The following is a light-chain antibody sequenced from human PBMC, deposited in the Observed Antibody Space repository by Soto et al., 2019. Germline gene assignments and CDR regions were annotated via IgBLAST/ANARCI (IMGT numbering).Light chain of an antibody. CDR1: QSLLHYNGFNY. V-gene: IGKV2-28*01. J-gene: IGKJ2*02. Sequence: EIVMTQSPLSLPVTPGEPASISCRSSQSLLHYNGFNYLDWYLQKPGQSPQLLIYLGSNRASGVPDRFSGSGSGTDFALKISRVEAEDVGVYYCMQSLQSPRTFGQGTKLEIK. CDR2: LGS. CDR3: MQSLQSPRT.